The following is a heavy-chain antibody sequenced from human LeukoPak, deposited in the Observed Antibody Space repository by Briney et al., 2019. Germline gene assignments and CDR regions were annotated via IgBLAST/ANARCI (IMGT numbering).Heavy chain of an antibody. CDR2: INHSGST. CDR3: ARVTGGYLVDY. Sequence: PSETLSLTCAVYGGSFSGYYWSWIRQPPGKGLEWIGEINHSGSTNYNPSLKSRVTISVDTSKNQFSLKLSSVTAADTAVYYCARVTGGYLVDYWGQGTLVTVSS. V-gene: IGHV4-34*01. D-gene: IGHD3-22*01. J-gene: IGHJ4*02. CDR1: GGSFSGYY.